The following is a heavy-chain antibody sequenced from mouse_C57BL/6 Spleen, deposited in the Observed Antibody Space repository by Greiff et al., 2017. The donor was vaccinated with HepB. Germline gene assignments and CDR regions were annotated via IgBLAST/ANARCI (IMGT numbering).Heavy chain of an antibody. CDR2: IYPGSGNT. Sequence: QVQLQQSGAELVRPGASVKLSCKASGYTFTDYYINWVKQRPGQGLEWIARIYPGSGNTYYNEKFKGKATLTAEKSSSTAYMQLSSLTSEDSAVYFCARFYDGYYGWFAYWGQGTLVTVSA. D-gene: IGHD2-3*01. CDR3: ARFYDGYYGWFAY. J-gene: IGHJ3*01. V-gene: IGHV1-76*01. CDR1: GYTFTDYY.